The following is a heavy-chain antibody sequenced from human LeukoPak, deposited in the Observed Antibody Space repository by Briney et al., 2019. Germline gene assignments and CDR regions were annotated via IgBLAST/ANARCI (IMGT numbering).Heavy chain of an antibody. D-gene: IGHD4/OR15-4a*01. CDR1: GVTISSYS. V-gene: IGHV3-21*04. CDR2: ISSSSSYI. CDR3: ASRAGAYSHPYDY. Sequence: GGSLRLSCAASGVTISSYSRNWVRQAPAKGLEWVSSISSSSSYIYYADSVKGRFTSSRDNSKNTLYLQMNSLRADDTAVYYCASRAGAYSHPYDYWGQGTLVTVSS. J-gene: IGHJ4*02.